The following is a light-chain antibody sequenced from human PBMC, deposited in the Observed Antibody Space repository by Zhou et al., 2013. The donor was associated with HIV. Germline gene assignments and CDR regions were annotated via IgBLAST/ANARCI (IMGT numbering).Light chain of an antibody. Sequence: DIVLTQSPGTLSLSPGQRATLSCRASRNAYNNYLAWYQQKPGQAPRLLINVASSRATGIPDRFSGSGSGTDFTLTISRLEPEDFAVYYCQQYGSLPITFGQGTRLEIK. J-gene: IGKJ5*01. V-gene: IGKV3-20*01. CDR2: VAS. CDR3: QQYGSLPIT. CDR1: RNAYNNY.